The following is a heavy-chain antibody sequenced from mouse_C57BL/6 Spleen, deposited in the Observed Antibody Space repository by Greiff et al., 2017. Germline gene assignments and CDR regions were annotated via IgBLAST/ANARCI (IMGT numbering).Heavy chain of an antibody. CDR2: ISSGSSTI. CDR1: GFTFSDYG. J-gene: IGHJ1*03. V-gene: IGHV5-17*01. D-gene: IGHD1-1*01. CDR3: ARRDYGSLWYFDV. Sequence: EVNLVESGGGLVKPGGSLKLSCAASGFTFSDYGMHWVRQAPEKGLEWVAYISSGSSTIYYADTVKGRFTISRDNAKNTLFLQMTSLRSEDTAMYYCARRDYGSLWYFDVWGTGTTVTVSS.